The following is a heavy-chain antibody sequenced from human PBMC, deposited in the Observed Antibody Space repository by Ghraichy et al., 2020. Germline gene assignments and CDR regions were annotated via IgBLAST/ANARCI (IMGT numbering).Heavy chain of an antibody. CDR1: GGSTNSGDFY. D-gene: IGHD1-26*01. Sequence: SETLSLTCTVSGGSTNSGDFYWSWIRQPAGKGLEWIGRMYTSGTINYNPSLKSRVAISVDTSKNQFSLKLSSVTAADTAVYYCAAFPSAGSYRGGPGYWGQGTLVTVSS. CDR2: MYTSGTI. V-gene: IGHV4-61*02. CDR3: AAFPSAGSYRGGPGY. J-gene: IGHJ4*02.